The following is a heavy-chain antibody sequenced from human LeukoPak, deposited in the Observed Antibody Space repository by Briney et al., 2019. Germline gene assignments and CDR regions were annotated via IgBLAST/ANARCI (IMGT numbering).Heavy chain of an antibody. J-gene: IGHJ5*02. CDR1: GYSISSGYY. CDR3: ARHIAAAGTPWFDP. CDR2: IYHSGST. D-gene: IGHD6-13*01. V-gene: IGHV4-38-2*02. Sequence: SETLSLTCTVSGYSISSGYYWGWIRQPPGKGLEWIGSIYHSGSTYYNPSLKSRVTISVDTSKNQFSLKLSSVTAADTAVYYCARHIAAAGTPWFDPWGQGTLVTVSS.